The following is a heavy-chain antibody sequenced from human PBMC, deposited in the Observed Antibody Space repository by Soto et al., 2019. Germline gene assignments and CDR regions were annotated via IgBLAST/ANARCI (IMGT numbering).Heavy chain of an antibody. CDR3: ARLGLRIMITPAGRGYVFDI. J-gene: IGHJ3*02. Sequence: PSETLSLTCTVSGGSISSSSYYWGWIRQPPGKGLEWIGGINHSGSTNYNPSLKSRVTISVDTSKNQFSLKLSSVTAADTAVYYCARLGLRIMITPAGRGYVFDIWGQGTMVTVSS. CDR1: GGSISSSSYY. CDR2: INHSGST. D-gene: IGHD3-16*01. V-gene: IGHV4-39*07.